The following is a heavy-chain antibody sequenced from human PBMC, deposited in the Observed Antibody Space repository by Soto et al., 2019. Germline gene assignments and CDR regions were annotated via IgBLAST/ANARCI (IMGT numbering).Heavy chain of an antibody. Sequence: SQTLSLTCAISGDSVSGNSAAWNWIRQSPSRGLEWLGRTYYRSRWYNDYAVSVKSRITVTPDTSKNQFSLHLDSVTPEDTAVYDCAREFPYYVSSDSDLAYGGQGGLGTVSA. CDR3: AREFPYYVSSDSDLAY. CDR1: GDSVSGNSAA. J-gene: IGHJ4*02. D-gene: IGHD3-16*01. V-gene: IGHV6-1*01. CDR2: TYYRSRWYN.